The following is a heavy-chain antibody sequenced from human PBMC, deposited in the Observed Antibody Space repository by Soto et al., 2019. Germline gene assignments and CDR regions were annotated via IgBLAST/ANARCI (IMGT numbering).Heavy chain of an antibody. J-gene: IGHJ6*02. Sequence: EVQLVESGGGLVQPGGSLRLSCAASGFTFSSYWMHWVRQAPGKGLVWVSRINSDGSSTSYADSVKGRFTISRDNAKNTLYLQMNSLRAEDTAVYYCARAGGDYPRVTGYGMDVWGQGTTVTVSS. V-gene: IGHV3-74*01. CDR3: ARAGGDYPRVTGYGMDV. CDR2: INSDGSST. D-gene: IGHD4-17*01. CDR1: GFTFSSYW.